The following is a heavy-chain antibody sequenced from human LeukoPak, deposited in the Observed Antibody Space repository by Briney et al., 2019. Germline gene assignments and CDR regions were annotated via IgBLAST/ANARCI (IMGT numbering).Heavy chain of an antibody. Sequence: GGSLRLSCAASGFTFSAYWMTWVRQAPGKGLEWVANIKPSGTETYYGDPVKGRFTISRDNVKNLLYLQMSSLRAEDTAVYSCGRFGDEAGIDNWGQGTLVTVSS. CDR2: IKPSGTET. CDR1: GFTFSAYW. CDR3: GRFGDEAGIDN. J-gene: IGHJ4*02. V-gene: IGHV3-7*01. D-gene: IGHD3-10*01.